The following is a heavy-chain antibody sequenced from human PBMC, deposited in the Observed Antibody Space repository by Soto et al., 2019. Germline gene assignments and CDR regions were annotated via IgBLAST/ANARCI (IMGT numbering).Heavy chain of an antibody. CDR3: AKGSASIAV. Sequence: GSLRLSCAASGFTFSSSVMSWVRQAPGKGLEWVSSISASGAGTFYADSVKGRFTISRDNSKNTLYLQMNSLRAEDTAVYYCAKGSASIAVWGQGTTVTVSS. CDR2: ISASGAGT. J-gene: IGHJ6*02. CDR1: GFTFSSSV. V-gene: IGHV3-23*01.